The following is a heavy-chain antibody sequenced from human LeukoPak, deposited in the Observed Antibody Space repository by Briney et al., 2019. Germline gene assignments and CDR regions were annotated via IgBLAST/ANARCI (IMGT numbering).Heavy chain of an antibody. J-gene: IGHJ4*02. D-gene: IGHD3-10*01. CDR2: TSYDGTTK. Sequence: PGRSLRLSCAASGFTFSSHGMHRVRQAPGKALEWVAVTSYDGTTKYYADSAKGRFNISRDNSKNTLYLQMNSLRVDDTAVYYCAKDATLFGDQYFDYWGQGTLVIVSS. V-gene: IGHV3-30*18. CDR3: AKDATLFGDQYFDY. CDR1: GFTFSSHG.